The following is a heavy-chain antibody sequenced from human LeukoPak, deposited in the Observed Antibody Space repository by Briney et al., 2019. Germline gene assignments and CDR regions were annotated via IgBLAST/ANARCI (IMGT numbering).Heavy chain of an antibody. CDR3: ARDRGEGIVGTFDY. Sequence: SETLSLTCTVSGDXISNHYCSWIRQPPGKGLVWIGDIFYSGNTHYNPSLQSRVTMSVDTSKNQFSLRLSSVTPADTAVYYCARDRGEGIVGTFDYWGQGTLVTVSS. CDR1: GDXISNHY. V-gene: IGHV4-59*11. CDR2: IFYSGNT. J-gene: IGHJ4*02. D-gene: IGHD1-26*01.